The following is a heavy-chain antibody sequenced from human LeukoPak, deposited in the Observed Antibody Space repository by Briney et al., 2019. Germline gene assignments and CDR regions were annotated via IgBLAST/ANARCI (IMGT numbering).Heavy chain of an antibody. D-gene: IGHD2-15*01. CDR3: TRSGRCSGGSCYPSDFDY. Sequence: GGSLRLSCTASGFTFGDYAMSWFRQAPGKGLEWVGFIRSKAYGGTTEYAASVKGRFTISRDDSKSIAYLQMNSLKTEDTAVYYCTRSGRCSGGSCYPSDFDYWGQGTLVTVSS. J-gene: IGHJ4*02. V-gene: IGHV3-49*03. CDR2: IRSKAYGGTT. CDR1: GFTFGDYA.